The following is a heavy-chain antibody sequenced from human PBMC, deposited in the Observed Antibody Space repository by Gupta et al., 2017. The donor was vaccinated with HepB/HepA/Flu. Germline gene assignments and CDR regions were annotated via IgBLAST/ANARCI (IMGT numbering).Heavy chain of an antibody. CDR1: GFTFSNAW. CDR2: IKSKTDGGTT. CDR3: TTEYLTNDYGDYEPFDY. D-gene: IGHD4-17*01. V-gene: IGHV3-15*01. Sequence: EVQLVESGGGLVKPGGSLRLSCAASGFTFSNAWMSWVRQAPGKGLEWVGRIKSKTDGGTTDYAAPVKGRFTISRDDSKNTLYLQMNSLKTEDTAVYYCTTEYLTNDYGDYEPFDYWGQGTLVTVSS. J-gene: IGHJ4*02.